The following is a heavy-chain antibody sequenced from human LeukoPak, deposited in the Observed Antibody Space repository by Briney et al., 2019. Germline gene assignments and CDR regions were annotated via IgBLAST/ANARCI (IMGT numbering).Heavy chain of an antibody. V-gene: IGHV3-23*01. Sequence: PGGSLRLSCAASGFTFSSYAMSWVRQAPGKGLEWVSAISGSGGSTYYADSVKGRFTISRDNSKNTLYLQMNSLRAEDTAVYYCARVGSGNNYVFDYWGQGTLVTVSSGESSQPLSCLPGVMALLSQCDNWFDPWGQGTLVTVSS. CDR2: ISGSGGST. D-gene: IGHD1-26*01. CDR3: ARVGSGNNYVFDYWGQGTLVTVSSGESSQPLSCLPGVMALLSQCDNWFDP. J-gene: IGHJ5*02. CDR1: GFTFSSYA.